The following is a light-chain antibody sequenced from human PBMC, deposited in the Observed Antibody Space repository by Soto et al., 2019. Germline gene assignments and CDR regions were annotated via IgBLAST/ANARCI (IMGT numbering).Light chain of an antibody. CDR3: QQRSNWPPIT. V-gene: IGKV3-11*01. J-gene: IGKJ5*01. Sequence: EIVMTQSPATLSVSAGERATLSSRASQSVNIYLAWYQQKPGQAPRLLIYGASSRAAGVPARFSGSGSGTDFPLTISSLEPEDFAVYYCQQRSNWPPITYGQATRLEI. CDR2: GAS. CDR1: QSVNIY.